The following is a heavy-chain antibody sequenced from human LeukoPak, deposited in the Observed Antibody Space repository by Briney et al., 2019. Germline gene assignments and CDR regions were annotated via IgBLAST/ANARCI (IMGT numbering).Heavy chain of an antibody. CDR2: MSWKSGSI. CDR1: GVTSDDYA. Sequence: GGSLRLSCAASGVTSDDYAMHWVRQAPAKGLEWVSVMSWKSGSIGYADSVKGRFTISRDNAKNSLYLQMNNLRAEDIALYYCAKADSSGYYAAFDIWGQGTMVTVSS. CDR3: AKADSSGYYAAFDI. J-gene: IGHJ3*02. V-gene: IGHV3-9*03. D-gene: IGHD3-22*01.